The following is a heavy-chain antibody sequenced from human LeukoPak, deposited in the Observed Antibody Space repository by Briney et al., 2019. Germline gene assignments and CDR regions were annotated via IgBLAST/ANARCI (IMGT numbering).Heavy chain of an antibody. D-gene: IGHD3-10*01. V-gene: IGHV4-31*03. CDR1: GGSISSGGYY. Sequence: SHTLSLTCTVSGGSISSGGYYWSWIRQHPGKGLEWIGYIYYSGSTYYNPSLKSRVSISVDTSKNQFSLKLSSVTAADTAVYYRARCPLVRGVILPWFDPWGQGTLVTVSS. CDR2: IYYSGST. CDR3: ARCPLVRGVILPWFDP. J-gene: IGHJ5*02.